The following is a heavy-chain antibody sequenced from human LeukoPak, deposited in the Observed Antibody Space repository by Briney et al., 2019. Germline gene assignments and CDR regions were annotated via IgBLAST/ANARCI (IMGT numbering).Heavy chain of an antibody. CDR2: ISAYDGNT. CDR3: ARMYSSGGGYYFDY. J-gene: IGHJ4*02. D-gene: IGHD6-19*01. V-gene: IGHV1-18*01. CDR1: GGTFSSYA. Sequence: GASVTVSCKASGGTFSSYAISWVRQAPGQGLEWMGWISAYDGNTNYAQKLQGRVTMTTDTSTSTAYMELRSLRSDDTAVYYCARMYSSGGGYYFDYWGQGTLVTVSS.